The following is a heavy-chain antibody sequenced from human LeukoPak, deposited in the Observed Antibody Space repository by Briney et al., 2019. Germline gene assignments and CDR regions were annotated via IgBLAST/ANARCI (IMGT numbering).Heavy chain of an antibody. CDR3: AGSRDGYNDFDY. CDR1: GGSFSGYY. V-gene: IGHV4-34*01. CDR2: INHSGST. J-gene: IGHJ4*02. Sequence: SETLSLTCAVYGGSFSGYYWSWIRKPPGKGLEWIGEINHSGSTNYNPSLKSRVTISVDTSKNQFSLKLSSVTAADTAVYYCAGSRDGYNDFDYWGQGTLVTVSS. D-gene: IGHD5-24*01.